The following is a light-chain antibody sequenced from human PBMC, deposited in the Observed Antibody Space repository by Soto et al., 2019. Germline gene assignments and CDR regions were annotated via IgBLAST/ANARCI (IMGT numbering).Light chain of an antibody. CDR2: NVY. CDR3: SSYTISRTYV. Sequence: QSALTQPASVSGSPGQSITISCTGTNSDVVSYNYVSWHQQHPGKAPKLMIYNVYDRPSGISNRFSGSKSGNTASLTISGLQGEDEADYYCSSYTISRTYVFGTGTKLTVL. CDR1: NSDVVSYNY. J-gene: IGLJ1*01. V-gene: IGLV2-14*03.